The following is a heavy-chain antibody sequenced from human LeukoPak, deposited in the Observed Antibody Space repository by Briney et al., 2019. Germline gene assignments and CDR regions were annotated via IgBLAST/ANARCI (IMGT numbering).Heavy chain of an antibody. J-gene: IGHJ4*02. CDR2: INHSGST. Sequence: PSETLSLTCAVYGGSFSGYYWSWIRQPPGKGLEWIGEINHSGSTNYNPSLKSRVTISVDTSKNQFSLKLSSVTAADTAVYYCATQGDSSGYYIDYWGQGTLVTVSS. CDR3: ATQGDSSGYYIDY. CDR1: GGSFSGYY. V-gene: IGHV4-34*01. D-gene: IGHD3-22*01.